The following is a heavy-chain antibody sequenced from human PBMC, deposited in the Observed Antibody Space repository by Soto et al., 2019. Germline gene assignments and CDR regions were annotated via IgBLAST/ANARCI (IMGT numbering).Heavy chain of an antibody. CDR1: GYSFTSYW. CDR3: ARLYYYDFWSGYHYYYGMDV. Sequence: GESLKISCKGSGYSFTSYWSSWVRQMPGKGLEWMGRIDPSDSYTNYSPSFQGHVTISADKSISTAYLQWSSLKASDTAMYYCARLYYYDFWSGYHYYYGMDVWGQGTTVTVSS. D-gene: IGHD3-3*01. CDR2: IDPSDSYT. J-gene: IGHJ6*02. V-gene: IGHV5-10-1*01.